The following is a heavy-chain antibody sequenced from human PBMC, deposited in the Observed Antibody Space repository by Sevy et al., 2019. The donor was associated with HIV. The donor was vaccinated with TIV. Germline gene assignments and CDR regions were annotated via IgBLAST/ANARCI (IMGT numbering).Heavy chain of an antibody. CDR3: VRAVAADGSF. CDR1: EFSLNTYW. Sequence: GGSLILSCAASEFSLNTYWMSWVRQAPGKGLEWVANIKQDGSVTYYVDSVKGRFTISRDNARNFLFLQMNSLRAEDTARYYCVRAVAADGSFWGQGTLVTVSS. D-gene: IGHD6-13*01. CDR2: IKQDGSVT. J-gene: IGHJ4*02. V-gene: IGHV3-7*01.